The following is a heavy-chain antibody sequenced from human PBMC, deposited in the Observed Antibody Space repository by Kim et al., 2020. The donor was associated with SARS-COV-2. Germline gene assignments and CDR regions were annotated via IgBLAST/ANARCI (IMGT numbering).Heavy chain of an antibody. V-gene: IGHV4-31*01. Sequence: TPSLKSPVTISVDTSKNQFSLKLSSVTAADTAVYYCARSRGYSRPGWFDPWGQGTLVTVSS. J-gene: IGHJ5*02. D-gene: IGHD4-4*01. CDR3: ARSRGYSRPGWFDP.